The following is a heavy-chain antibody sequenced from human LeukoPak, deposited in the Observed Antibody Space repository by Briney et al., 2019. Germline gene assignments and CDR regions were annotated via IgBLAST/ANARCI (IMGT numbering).Heavy chain of an antibody. Sequence: PSETLSLTCAVYGGSFSGYYWSWIRQPPGKGLEWIGEINHSGSTNYNPSLEGRVTISVDTSKNQFSLKLSSVTAADTAVYYCARGKLSPHYSYYGMDVWGQGTTVTVSS. CDR1: GGSFSGYY. V-gene: IGHV4-34*01. CDR2: INHSGST. D-gene: IGHD3-16*02. CDR3: ARGKLSPHYSYYGMDV. J-gene: IGHJ6*02.